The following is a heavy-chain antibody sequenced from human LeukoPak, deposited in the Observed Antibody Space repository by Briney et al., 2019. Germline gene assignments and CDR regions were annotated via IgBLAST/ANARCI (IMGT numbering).Heavy chain of an antibody. J-gene: IGHJ4*02. CDR3: AKDRHYYGSGSYLIVDY. Sequence: GGSLRISCAASGFTFSSYAMSWVRQAPGKGLEWVSAISGSGGSTYYADSVKGRFTISRDNSKNTLYLQMNSLRAEDTAVYYCAKDRHYYGSGSYLIVDYWGQGTLVTVSS. CDR2: ISGSGGST. CDR1: GFTFSSYA. V-gene: IGHV3-23*01. D-gene: IGHD3-10*01.